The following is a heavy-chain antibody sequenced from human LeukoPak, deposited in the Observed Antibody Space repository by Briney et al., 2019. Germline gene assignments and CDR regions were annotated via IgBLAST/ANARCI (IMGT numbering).Heavy chain of an antibody. Sequence: GGSLRLSCAASGFTFSSYSMNWVRQAPGKGLEWVSSISSSSSYIYYADSVKGRFTISRDNAKNSPYLQMNSLRAEDTAVYYCARDSSGYYWPDYWGQGTLVTVSS. CDR3: ARDSSGYYWPDY. J-gene: IGHJ4*02. D-gene: IGHD3-22*01. CDR1: GFTFSSYS. V-gene: IGHV3-21*01. CDR2: ISSSSSYI.